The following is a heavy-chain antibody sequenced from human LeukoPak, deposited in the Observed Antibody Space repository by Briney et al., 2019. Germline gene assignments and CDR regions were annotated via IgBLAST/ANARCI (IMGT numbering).Heavy chain of an antibody. V-gene: IGHV4-39*07. CDR3: AETNTQDWFDP. CDR2: IYHSGET. D-gene: IGHD2-8*01. CDR1: GGSICSTSYY. Sequence: SETLSLTCRVSGGSICSTSYYWGWIRQPPGKGLEWIASIYHSGETFYNPSLESRVAISADTSNNEVFLDLYSVTAADTAMYYCAETNTQDWFDPWGRGTLVTVSS. J-gene: IGHJ5*02.